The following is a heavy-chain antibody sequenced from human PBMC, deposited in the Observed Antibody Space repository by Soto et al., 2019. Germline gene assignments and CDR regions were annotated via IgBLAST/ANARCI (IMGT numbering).Heavy chain of an antibody. CDR2: ISWNSGSI. D-gene: IGHD2-15*01. J-gene: IGHJ4*02. V-gene: IGHV3-9*01. Sequence: EVQLVESGGGLVQPGRSLRLSGAACGFAFDDYAMHWIRQAPGKGLEWVSGISWNSGSIGYADSVKGRFTISRDNAKNSLYLQMNSLRAEDTALYYCAKAMGVAASGGFEYWGQGTLVTVSS. CDR1: GFAFDDYA. CDR3: AKAMGVAASGGFEY.